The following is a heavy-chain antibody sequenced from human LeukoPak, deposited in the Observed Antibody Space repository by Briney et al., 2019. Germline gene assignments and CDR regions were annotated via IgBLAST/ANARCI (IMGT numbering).Heavy chain of an antibody. CDR3: AKDAHAYYGSGSYSGY. J-gene: IGHJ4*02. CDR2: IIGSGSTT. Sequence: GGSLRLSCAASGFTLSSYEMNWVRQAPGKGLEWLSYIIGSGSTTQYADSVRDRFTISRDNDKNAVYLQMNSLRADDTAVYYCAKDAHAYYGSGSYSGYWGQETLVTVSS. D-gene: IGHD3-10*01. CDR1: GFTLSSYE. V-gene: IGHV3-48*03.